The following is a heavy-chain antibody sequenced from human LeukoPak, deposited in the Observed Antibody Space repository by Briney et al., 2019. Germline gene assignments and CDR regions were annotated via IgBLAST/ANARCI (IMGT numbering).Heavy chain of an antibody. V-gene: IGHV4-30-2*01. CDR2: IYHSGST. D-gene: IGHD3-22*01. Sequence: PSETLSLTCAVSGGSISSGGYSWSWIRQPPGKGLEWIGYIYHSGSTYYNPSLKSRVTISVDRSKNQFSLKLSSVTAADTAVYYCAREAQQYYDSSGYLWGLGTLVTVSS. CDR3: AREAQQYYDSSGYL. CDR1: GGSISSGGYS. J-gene: IGHJ2*01.